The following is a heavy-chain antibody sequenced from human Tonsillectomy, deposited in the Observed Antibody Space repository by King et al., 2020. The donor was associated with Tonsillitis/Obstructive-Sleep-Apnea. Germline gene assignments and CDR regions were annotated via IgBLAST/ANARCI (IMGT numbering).Heavy chain of an antibody. V-gene: IGHV3-30*04. D-gene: IGHD3-22*01. CDR3: AREGIYDSSGYADAFDI. J-gene: IGHJ3*02. CDR2: ISYDGSNK. CDR1: GFTFSNYA. Sequence: VQLVESGGGVVQPGRSLRLSCAASGFTFSNYAIHWVRQAPGKGLEWVAVISYDGSNKYYADSVKGRFTISRDNSRNTLDLQMNSLRVDDTAVYYCAREGIYDSSGYADAFDIWGQGTVVTVSS.